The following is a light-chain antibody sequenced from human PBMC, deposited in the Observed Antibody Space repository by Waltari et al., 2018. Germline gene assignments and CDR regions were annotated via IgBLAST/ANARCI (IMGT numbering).Light chain of an antibody. J-gene: IGKJ1*01. CDR3: QHYVRLPAT. CDR1: QSISRY. V-gene: IGKV3-20*01. CDR2: GAS. Sequence: EIALTQSPGTLSLSPGERATLSCRASQSISRYLAWYQQKPGQAPRLLIYGASTRATGIPDRFSGSGSGTDFSLSITRLEPEDFAVYYCQHYVRLPATFGQGTTVEI.